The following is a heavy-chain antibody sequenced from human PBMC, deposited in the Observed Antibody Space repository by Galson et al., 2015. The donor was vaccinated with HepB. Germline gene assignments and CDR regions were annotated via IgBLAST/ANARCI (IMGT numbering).Heavy chain of an antibody. J-gene: IGHJ4*02. CDR1: GGTFSSYA. V-gene: IGHV1-69*13. D-gene: IGHD2-2*01. CDR3: AISRVGYCSSTSCLNFPDY. Sequence: SVKVSCKASGGTFSSYAISWVRQAPGQGLEWMGGIIPIFGTANYAQKFQGRVTITADESTSTAYMELSSLRSEDTAVYYCAISRVGYCSSTSCLNFPDYWGQGTLVTVSS. CDR2: IIPIFGTA.